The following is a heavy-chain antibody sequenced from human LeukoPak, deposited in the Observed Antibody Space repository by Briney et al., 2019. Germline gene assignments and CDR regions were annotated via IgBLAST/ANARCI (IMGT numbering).Heavy chain of an antibody. Sequence: ASVKVSCKASGYTFTSYGISWVRQAPGQGLEWMGWISAYNGNTSYAQKPQGRVTMTTDTSTSTAYMELRSLRSDDTAVYYCARGSPIAVAGTGDDYWGQGTLVTVSS. D-gene: IGHD6-19*01. CDR2: ISAYNGNT. CDR1: GYTFTSYG. V-gene: IGHV1-18*01. CDR3: ARGSPIAVAGTGDDY. J-gene: IGHJ4*02.